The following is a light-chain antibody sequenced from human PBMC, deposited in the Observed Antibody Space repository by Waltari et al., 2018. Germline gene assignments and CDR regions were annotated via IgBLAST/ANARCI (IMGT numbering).Light chain of an antibody. CDR2: DAS. J-gene: IGKJ1*01. Sequence: DIQMTQSPSSLSASVGDRVTIACQASRDIRNNLNWYQHEPGKAPKLLIYDASNSETGGPSRFSGSGSGTHFTFTIISLQSEDFATYYCQHSDNLPWTFGQGTKIEIK. CDR3: QHSDNLPWT. V-gene: IGKV1-33*01. CDR1: RDIRNN.